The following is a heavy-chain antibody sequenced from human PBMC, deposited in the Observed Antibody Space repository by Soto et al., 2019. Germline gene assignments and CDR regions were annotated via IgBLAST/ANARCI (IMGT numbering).Heavy chain of an antibody. Sequence: QVQLVQSGAEVKKPGASVKVSCKASGYTFASYGISWVRQAPGQGLEWMGWISTYNGNTNYAQKLQGRVTMTTATSTSTAYMELRSLRSDDTAVYYCAWDHHGDYSSDYWGQGTLVTVSS. CDR2: ISTYNGNT. V-gene: IGHV1-18*01. CDR3: AWDHHGDYSSDY. J-gene: IGHJ4*02. CDR1: GYTFASYG. D-gene: IGHD2-21*02.